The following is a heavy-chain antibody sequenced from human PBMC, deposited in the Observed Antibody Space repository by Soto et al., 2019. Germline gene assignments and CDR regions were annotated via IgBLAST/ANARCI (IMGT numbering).Heavy chain of an antibody. V-gene: IGHV1-8*01. CDR3: ARGSPGPVDH. CDR2: MNPHSGDT. J-gene: IGHJ4*02. Sequence: ASVKVSCKASGYSFTSLHFNWVRQATGRGLEWIGWMNPHSGDTGFAQRFQGRVTMTRNTSINTAYMELRSLRPQDTAVYYCARGSPGPVDHWGQGTQVTVSS. CDR1: GYSFTSLH. D-gene: IGHD3-10*01.